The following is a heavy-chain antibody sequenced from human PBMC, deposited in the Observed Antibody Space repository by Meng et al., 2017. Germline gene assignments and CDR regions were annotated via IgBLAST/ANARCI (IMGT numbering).Heavy chain of an antibody. CDR1: GGAISSSNW. D-gene: IGHD7-27*01. V-gene: IGHV4-4*02. CDR3: ARIGDWGSTRYFDY. Sequence: GQLPGPGPRLVKPSGTLSLTCAVPGGAISSSNWWSWVRQPPGKGLEWIGEIYHSGSTNYNPSLKSRVTISVDKSKNQFSLKLSSVTAADTAVYYCARIGDWGSTRYFDYWGQGTLVTVSS. CDR2: IYHSGST. J-gene: IGHJ4*02.